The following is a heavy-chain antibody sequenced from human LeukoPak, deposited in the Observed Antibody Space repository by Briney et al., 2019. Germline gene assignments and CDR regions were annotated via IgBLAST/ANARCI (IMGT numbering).Heavy chain of an antibody. CDR3: AGGLWFGDPPNY. J-gene: IGHJ4*02. CDR1: GFTFSSYE. CDR2: ISSSGSTI. D-gene: IGHD3-10*01. Sequence: PGGSLRLSCAASGFTFSSYEMNWVHQAPGKGLEWVSYISSSGSTIYYADSVKGRFTISRDNAKNSLYLQMNSLRAEDTAVYYCAGGLWFGDPPNYWGQGTLVTVSS. V-gene: IGHV3-48*03.